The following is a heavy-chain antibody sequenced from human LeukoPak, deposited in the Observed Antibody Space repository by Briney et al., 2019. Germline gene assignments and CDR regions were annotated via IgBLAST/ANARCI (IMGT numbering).Heavy chain of an antibody. J-gene: IGHJ4*02. CDR3: ARALVHYDFWSGYYTTPDY. V-gene: IGHV1-18*01. CDR2: ISAYNGNT. D-gene: IGHD3-3*01. CDR1: GYTFTSYG. Sequence: ASVKVSCTASGYTFTSYGISWVRQAPGQGLEWMGWISAYNGNTNYAQKLQGRVTMTTDTSTSTAYMELRSLRSDDTAVYYCARALVHYDFWSGYYTTPDYWGQGTLVTVSS.